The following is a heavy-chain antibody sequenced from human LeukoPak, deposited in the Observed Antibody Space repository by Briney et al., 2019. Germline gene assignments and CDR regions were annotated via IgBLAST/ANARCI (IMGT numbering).Heavy chain of an antibody. CDR1: GFTFSNYA. CDR3: AKEMALGIAVAGFFDF. Sequence: GGSLRLSCADSGFTFSNYAINWVRQAPGKGLEWVSAISASGGSSYYADSVRDRFTISRDNSKNMLHLKMSSLRAEDTAVYYCAKEMALGIAVAGFFDFWAQGTLLTVSS. D-gene: IGHD6-19*01. CDR2: ISASGGSS. J-gene: IGHJ4*02. V-gene: IGHV3-23*01.